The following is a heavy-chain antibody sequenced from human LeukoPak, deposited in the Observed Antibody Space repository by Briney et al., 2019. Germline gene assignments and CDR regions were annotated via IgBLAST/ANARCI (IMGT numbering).Heavy chain of an antibody. J-gene: IGHJ4*02. CDR3: ARAGLNVRGVIITVTQTFDY. CDR1: GYTFTSYV. D-gene: IGHD3-10*02. CDR2: INAYNGNT. V-gene: IGHV1-18*01. Sequence: ASVKVSCKASGYTFTSYVIIWVRQAPGQGLAWMGWINAYNGNTNYAQKLQGRVTMTTDTSTSTAYMELRSLRSDDTAVYYCARAGLNVRGVIITVTQTFDYWGQGTLVTVSS.